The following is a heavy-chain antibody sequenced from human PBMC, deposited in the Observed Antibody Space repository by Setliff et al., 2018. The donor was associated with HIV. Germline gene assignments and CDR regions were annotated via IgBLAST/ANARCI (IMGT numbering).Heavy chain of an antibody. D-gene: IGHD3-3*01. J-gene: IGHJ5*02. V-gene: IGHV3-23*01. Sequence: PGGSLRLSCAPSGFRFSDYTMTWVRQAPGKGLECVSGISGSGDTIYYADSVKGRFTISRDNSKNILSLQMNSLRAEDTAVYYCAKAQWLLSHWGFDPWGQGTLVTVSS. CDR1: GFRFSDYT. CDR3: AKAQWLLSHWGFDP. CDR2: ISGSGDTI.